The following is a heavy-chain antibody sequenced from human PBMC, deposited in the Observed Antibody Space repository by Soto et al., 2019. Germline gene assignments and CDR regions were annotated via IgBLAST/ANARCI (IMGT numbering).Heavy chain of an antibody. CDR1: GGTFSRYV. CDR2: IIPIFGTA. J-gene: IGHJ4*02. Sequence: SVKVSCKASGGTFSRYVISWVRQAPGQGLEWLGGIIPIFGTANYAQRFQGRVTITADESATTAYMELSSLRSEDTALYYCAGVFTDEKSKYYFDYWGQGTLVTVSS. V-gene: IGHV1-69*13. D-gene: IGHD2-8*02. CDR3: AGVFTDEKSKYYFDY.